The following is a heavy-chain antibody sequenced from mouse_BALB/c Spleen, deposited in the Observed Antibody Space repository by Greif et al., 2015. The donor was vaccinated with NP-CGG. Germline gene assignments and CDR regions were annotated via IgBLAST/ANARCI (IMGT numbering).Heavy chain of an antibody. V-gene: IGHV5-6-3*01. D-gene: IGHD2-12*01. CDR2: INSNGGST. Sequence: EVKLVESGGGLVQPGGSLKLSCAASGFTFSSYGMSWVRQTPDKRLELVATINSNGGSTYYPDSVKGRFTISRDNAKNNLYLQMSCLKSEDTAMYYCARGDYSYSWFPYWGQGTLVSVAA. CDR1: GFTFSSYG. CDR3: ARGDYSYSWFPY. J-gene: IGHJ3*01.